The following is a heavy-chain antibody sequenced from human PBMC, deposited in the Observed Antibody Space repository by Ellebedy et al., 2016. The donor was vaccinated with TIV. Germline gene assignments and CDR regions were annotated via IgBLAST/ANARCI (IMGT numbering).Heavy chain of an antibody. CDR3: AKDQVAGDGRWVFDM. Sequence: PGGSLRLSCAASGFTFSSYAMSWVRQASGKGLEWVSTISHTGGRTYYADSVGGRFTISRDNSKRTLYLQMNSLRAEDTAVYYCAKDQVAGDGRWVFDMWGQGSMVTVSS. D-gene: IGHD5-24*01. J-gene: IGHJ3*02. CDR1: GFTFSSYA. CDR2: ISHTGGRT. V-gene: IGHV3-23*01.